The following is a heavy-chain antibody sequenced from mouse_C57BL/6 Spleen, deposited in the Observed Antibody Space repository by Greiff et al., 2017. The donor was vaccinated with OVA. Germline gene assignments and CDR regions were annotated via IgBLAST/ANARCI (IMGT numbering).Heavy chain of an antibody. CDR3: ARGDDYDDYAMDY. J-gene: IGHJ4*01. V-gene: IGHV1-42*01. Sequence: VQLQQSGPELVKPGASVKISCKASGYSFTGYYMNWVKQSPEKSLEWIGEINPSTGGTTYNQKFKAKATLTVDKSSSTAYMQLKSLTSEDSAVYYCARGDDYDDYAMDYWGQGTSVTVSS. CDR1: GYSFTGYY. CDR2: INPSTGGT. D-gene: IGHD2-4*01.